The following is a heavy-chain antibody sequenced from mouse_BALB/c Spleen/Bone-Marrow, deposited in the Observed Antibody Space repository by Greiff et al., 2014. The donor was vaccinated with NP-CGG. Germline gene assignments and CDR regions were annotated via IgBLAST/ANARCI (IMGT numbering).Heavy chain of an antibody. CDR3: VKEGAYYGDYDWYFDV. CDR2: IWTGGGT. Sequence: QVQLKESGPGLVAPSQSLSITCTVSGFSLTSYDINWIRQPPGKDLEWLGVIWTGGGTNYNSAFMSRLSISKDNSKSQVFLKMNSLQTDDTAIYYCVKEGAYYGDYDWYFDVWGAGTTVTVSS. D-gene: IGHD2-13*01. J-gene: IGHJ1*01. CDR1: GFSLTSYD. V-gene: IGHV2-9-2*01.